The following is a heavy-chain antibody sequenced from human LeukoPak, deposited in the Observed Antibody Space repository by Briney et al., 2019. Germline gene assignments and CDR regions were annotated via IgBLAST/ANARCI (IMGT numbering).Heavy chain of an antibody. D-gene: IGHD2-2*01. Sequence: GGSLRLSCAASGFTFSDYYMSWIRQAPGKGLEWVSYISSSGSTIYYADSVKGRFTISRDNAKNSLYLQMNSLRAEDTAVYYCARDNQDIVVVPAARLDWFDPWGQGTLVTVSS. V-gene: IGHV3-11*01. CDR3: ARDNQDIVVVPAARLDWFDP. CDR2: ISSSGSTI. CDR1: GFTFSDYY. J-gene: IGHJ5*02.